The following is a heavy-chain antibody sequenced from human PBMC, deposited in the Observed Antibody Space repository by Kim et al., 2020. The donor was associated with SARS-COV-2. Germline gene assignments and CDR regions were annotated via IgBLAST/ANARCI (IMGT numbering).Heavy chain of an antibody. CDR1: GFTFSSYA. CDR2: ISYDGSNK. J-gene: IGHJ2*01. V-gene: IGHV3-30-3*01. Sequence: GGSLRLSCAASGFTFSSYAMHWVRQAPGKGLEWVAVISYDGSNKYYADSVKGRFTISRDNSKNTLYLQMNSLRAEDTAVYYCARELQGYFDLWGRGTLVTVSS. D-gene: IGHD2-15*01. CDR3: ARELQGYFDL.